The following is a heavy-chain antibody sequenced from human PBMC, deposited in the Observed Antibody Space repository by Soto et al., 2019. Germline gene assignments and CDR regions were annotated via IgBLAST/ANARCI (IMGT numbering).Heavy chain of an antibody. CDR3: ARDIVGATTVYLDS. D-gene: IGHD1-26*01. CDR1: GYTFATHG. V-gene: IGHV1-18*04. CDR2: LRTSTGQT. J-gene: IGHJ4*02. Sequence: ASVKASCKASGYTFATHGISWERQAPDQSLEWRGRLRTSTGQTNYARKMCGIVSLTNDRSSNTRYMDLKSLRSDDTAVHYCARDIVGATTVYLDSWGRGTLVTVSS.